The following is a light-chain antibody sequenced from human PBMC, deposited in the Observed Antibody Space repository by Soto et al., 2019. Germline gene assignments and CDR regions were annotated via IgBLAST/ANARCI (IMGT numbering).Light chain of an antibody. CDR3: QQYDNLPLT. J-gene: IGKJ4*01. Sequence: DIQMTQSPSSLSASVGDRVTITCQASQDISNYLNWYQQKPGKAPKLLIYDASNLETGVPSRFSESESGKDFTFTISSLQAEDIANYYCQQYDNLPLTFGGGTKVEIK. CDR2: DAS. V-gene: IGKV1-33*01. CDR1: QDISNY.